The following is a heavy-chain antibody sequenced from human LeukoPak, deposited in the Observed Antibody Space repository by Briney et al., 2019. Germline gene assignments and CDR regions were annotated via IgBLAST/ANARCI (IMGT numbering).Heavy chain of an antibody. CDR2: IRGDGGGA. CDR3: TKDPNGDYIGAFDP. D-gene: IGHD4-17*01. V-gene: IGHV3-23*01. J-gene: IGHJ5*02. Sequence: GGSLRLSCAAPGLTFSNYAMTWVRQAPGKGLEWVSSIRGDGGGAVYTDSVKGRFTTSRGNSKNMLYLQMNSLRAEDTALYYCTKDPNGDYIGAFDPWGQGTLVTVSS. CDR1: GLTFSNYA.